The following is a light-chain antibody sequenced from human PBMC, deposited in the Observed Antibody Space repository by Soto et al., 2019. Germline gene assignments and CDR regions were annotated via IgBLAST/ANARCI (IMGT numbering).Light chain of an antibody. V-gene: IGKV1-5*03. Sequence: DIQMTQSPPTLSASLGDRVTILCRASQSIDVWLAWYQQKPGKAPKLLIHQASSLQSGLPSRFSGSGPGTEFSLTISSLQPDDFATYYCLQYRTGWTFGQGTKVEVK. J-gene: IGKJ1*01. CDR3: LQYRTGWT. CDR2: QAS. CDR1: QSIDVW.